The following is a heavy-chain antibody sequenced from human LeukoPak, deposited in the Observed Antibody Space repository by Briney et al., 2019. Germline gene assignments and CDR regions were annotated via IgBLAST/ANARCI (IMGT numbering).Heavy chain of an antibody. Sequence: PPETLSLTCTVSGGSISSGDYYWSWIRQPPGKGLEWIGYIYYSGGTYYNPSLKSRVTISVDRSKNQFSLKLSSVTAADTAVYYCARVRVATYDYWGQGSLVTVSS. J-gene: IGHJ4*02. CDR3: ARVRVATYDY. CDR2: IYYSGGT. V-gene: IGHV4-30-4*08. CDR1: GGSISSGDYY. D-gene: IGHD5-12*01.